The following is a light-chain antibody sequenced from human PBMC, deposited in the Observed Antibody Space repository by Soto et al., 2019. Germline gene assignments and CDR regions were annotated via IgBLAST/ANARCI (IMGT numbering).Light chain of an antibody. V-gene: IGLV2-23*01. CDR2: EGT. CDR1: SSDVGTYNL. Sequence: QSALTQPASVSGSPGQSITISCTGTSSDVGTYNLVSWYQQHPGKAPKLMVYEGTKRPSGVSNRFSGSKSGNTASLTIPGLQAEDEADYYCSSYAGSNNFVFGTGTKV. CDR3: SSYAGSNNFV. J-gene: IGLJ1*01.